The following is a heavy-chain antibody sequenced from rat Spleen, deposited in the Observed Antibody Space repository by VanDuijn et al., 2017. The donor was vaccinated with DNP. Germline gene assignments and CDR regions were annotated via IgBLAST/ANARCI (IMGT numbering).Heavy chain of an antibody. D-gene: IGHD1-12*03. CDR2: MWKDGDS. V-gene: IGHV2-32*01. CDR3: ASDYDGYYQTPFDY. J-gene: IGHJ2*01. Sequence: QVQLKESGPGLVQPSQPLSLTCTVSGFSLTSYHVHWVRQPPGKGLEWMGMMWKDGDSSYNSSRLSISRDTSKSQVFLRMNSLQTEDTATYYCASDYDGYYQTPFDYWGQGAMVTVSS. CDR1: GFSLTSYH.